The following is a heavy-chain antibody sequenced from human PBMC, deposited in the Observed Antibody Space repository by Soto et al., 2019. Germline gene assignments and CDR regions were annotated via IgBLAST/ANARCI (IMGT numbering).Heavy chain of an antibody. CDR1: GYTFTGYY. J-gene: IGHJ2*01. D-gene: IGHD1-26*01. Sequence: QVQLVQSGAEVKKPGASVKVSCKASGYTFTGYYMHWVRQAPGQGLEWMGWINPNSGGTNYAQKLQGRVTMTRETSISTAYMELSRLRSDDTAVYYCARPFVEATVVTYWYFDLWGRGTLVTVSS. CDR3: ARPFVEATVVTYWYFDL. CDR2: INPNSGGT. V-gene: IGHV1-2*02.